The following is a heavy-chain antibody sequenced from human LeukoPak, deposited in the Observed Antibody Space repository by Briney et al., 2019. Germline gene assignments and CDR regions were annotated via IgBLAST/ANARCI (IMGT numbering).Heavy chain of an antibody. Sequence: GGSLRLSCAASGFTFSSYAMSWVRQAPGKGLEWVSAISGSGGSTYYADSVKGRFTISRDNSKNTLYLQMNSLRAEDTAVYYRAKDRGVRGVRFDYWGQGTLVTVSS. CDR1: GFTFSSYA. V-gene: IGHV3-23*01. CDR3: AKDRGVRGVRFDY. D-gene: IGHD3-10*01. CDR2: ISGSGGST. J-gene: IGHJ4*02.